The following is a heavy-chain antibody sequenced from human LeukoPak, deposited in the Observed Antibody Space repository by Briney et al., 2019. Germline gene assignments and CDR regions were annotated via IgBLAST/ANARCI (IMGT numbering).Heavy chain of an antibody. Sequence: PPGGSLRLSCAASGFTFDDYAMHWVRQAPGKGLEGVSGISWNSGSIGYADSVKGRFTISRDNAKNYLYLQMNSLRAEDMALYYRAKDLYSSGWYGGFDYWGQGTLVTVSS. CDR3: AKDLYSSGWYGGFDY. D-gene: IGHD6-19*01. CDR1: GFTFDDYA. J-gene: IGHJ4*02. V-gene: IGHV3-9*03. CDR2: ISWNSGSI.